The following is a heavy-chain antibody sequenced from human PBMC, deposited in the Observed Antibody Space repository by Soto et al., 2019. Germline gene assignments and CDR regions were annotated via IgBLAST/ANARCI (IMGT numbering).Heavy chain of an antibody. CDR1: GFTFSSYS. CDR3: AREGVLVVTAAFDI. V-gene: IGHV3-48*04. Sequence: GGSLRLSCAASGFTFSSYSMNWVRQAPGKGLEWVSYISSSSSTIYYADSVKGRFTISRDSAKNSLYLQMNSLRAEDTAVYYCAREGVLVVTAAFDIWGQGTMVTVSS. CDR2: ISSSSSTI. J-gene: IGHJ3*02. D-gene: IGHD2-21*02.